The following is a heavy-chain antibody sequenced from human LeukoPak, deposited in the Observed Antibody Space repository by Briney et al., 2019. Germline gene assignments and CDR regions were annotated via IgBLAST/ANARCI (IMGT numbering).Heavy chain of an antibody. CDR2: INHSGST. J-gene: IGHJ5*02. Sequence: SETLSLTCTVSGGSISSSSYYWSWIRQPPGTGLEWIGEINHSGSTNYNPSLKSRVTISVDTSKNQFSLKLSSVTAADTAVYYCASRPNWFDPWGQGTLVTVSS. V-gene: IGHV4-39*07. CDR3: ASRPNWFDP. CDR1: GGSISSSSYY.